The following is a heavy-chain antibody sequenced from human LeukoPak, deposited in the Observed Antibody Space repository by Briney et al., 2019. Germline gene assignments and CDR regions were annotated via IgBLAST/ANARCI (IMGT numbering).Heavy chain of an antibody. CDR1: GFTVSGYY. Sequence: PGGSLRLSCAASGFTVSGYYMNWVRQAPGKGLEWVSVIYSDGSAYYADSVKGRFTISRDNSKNTLHLQMNSLRAEDTADYYCARSKVETGRYFYYYMDVWGKGTTVTVSS. CDR2: IYSDGSA. CDR3: ARSKVETGRYFYYYMDV. J-gene: IGHJ6*03. V-gene: IGHV3-53*01. D-gene: IGHD4-23*01.